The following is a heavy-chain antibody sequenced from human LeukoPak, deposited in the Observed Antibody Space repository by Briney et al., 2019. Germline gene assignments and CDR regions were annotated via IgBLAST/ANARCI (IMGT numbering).Heavy chain of an antibody. J-gene: IGHJ4*02. D-gene: IGHD2-2*01. CDR1: GGSISSSSYY. CDR2: IFYSGTT. Sequence: SETLSLTCSVSGGSISSSSYYWGWIRQPPGKGLEWIGSIFYSGTTYYNPSLKSRVTISIDTSKNQFSLKLSSVTAADTAVYYCARVQGSSWPDYFDYWGQGTLVTVSS. CDR3: ARVQGSSWPDYFDY. V-gene: IGHV4-39*07.